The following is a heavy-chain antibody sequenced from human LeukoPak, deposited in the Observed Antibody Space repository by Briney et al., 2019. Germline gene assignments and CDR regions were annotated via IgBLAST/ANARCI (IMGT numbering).Heavy chain of an antibody. V-gene: IGHV3-7*03. J-gene: IGHJ3*02. CDR1: TFTFSNYW. CDR2: IKQDGSEK. CDR3: ARDVLAAGATGTFDI. Sequence: RSGGSLGLSCAASTFTFSNYWMSWVRQAPGKGLEWVANIKQDGSEKYYVDSVKGRFTISRDNAKTSLYLQMNSLRAEDTAVCYCARDVLAAGATGTFDIWGQGTMVTVSS. D-gene: IGHD1-14*01.